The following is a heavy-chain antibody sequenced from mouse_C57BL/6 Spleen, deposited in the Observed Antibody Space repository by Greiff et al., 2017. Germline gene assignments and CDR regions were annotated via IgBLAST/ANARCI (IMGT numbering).Heavy chain of an antibody. J-gene: IGHJ2*01. D-gene: IGHD2-9*01. CDR1: GYTFTGYW. CDR3: ARYPAYDGYTGY. V-gene: IGHV1-9*01. CDR2: ILPGSGGT. Sequence: VQLQQSGAELMKPGASVKLSCKATGYTFTGYWIEWVKQRPGHGLEWIGEILPGSGGTNYNAKFKGKATFTADPSSNTSYMQLSSLTTEDSAIYYGARYPAYDGYTGYWGQGTTLTVSS.